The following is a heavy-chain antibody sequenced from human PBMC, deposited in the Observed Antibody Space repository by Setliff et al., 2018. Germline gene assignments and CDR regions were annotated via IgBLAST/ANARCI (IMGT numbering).Heavy chain of an antibody. CDR1: GGTFSDYY. CDR2: INHRGST. Sequence: SETLSLTCAAYGGTFSDYYWTWIRQPPGKGLKWIGEINHRGSTNYNPSLKSRATISIDTSKDQFSLKLISMSAADTAVYYCARGRNVAARLLDSWGQGTLVTVSS. V-gene: IGHV4-34*01. CDR3: ARGRNVAARLLDS. J-gene: IGHJ4*02. D-gene: IGHD6-6*01.